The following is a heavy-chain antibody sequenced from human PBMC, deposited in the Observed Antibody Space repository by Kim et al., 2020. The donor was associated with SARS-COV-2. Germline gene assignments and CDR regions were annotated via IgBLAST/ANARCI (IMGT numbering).Heavy chain of an antibody. CDR3: AVSSYYYGSGTLFNFWFDP. CDR1: GGSISSGGYY. J-gene: IGHJ5*02. D-gene: IGHD3-10*01. CDR2: IYYSGST. Sequence: SETLSLTCTVSGGSISSGGYYWSWIRQHPGKGLEWIGYIYYSGSTYYNPSLKSRVTISVDTSKNQFSLKLSSVTAADTAVYYCAVSSYYYGSGTLFNFWFDPWGQGTMVTVSS. V-gene: IGHV4-31*03.